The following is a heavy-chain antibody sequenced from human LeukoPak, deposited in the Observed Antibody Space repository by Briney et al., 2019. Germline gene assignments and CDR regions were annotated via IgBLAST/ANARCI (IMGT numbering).Heavy chain of an antibody. V-gene: IGHV1-69*05. CDR1: GGTFSSYA. J-gene: IGHJ4*02. CDR2: IIPIFGTA. Sequence: SVKVSCKASGGTFSSYAISWVRQAPGQGLEWMGRIIPIFGTANYAQKFQGRVTITTDESTSTAYMELSSLRSEDMAVYYCAGLSYSGSYTADYWGQGTLVTVSS. CDR3: AGLSYSGSYTADY. D-gene: IGHD1-26*01.